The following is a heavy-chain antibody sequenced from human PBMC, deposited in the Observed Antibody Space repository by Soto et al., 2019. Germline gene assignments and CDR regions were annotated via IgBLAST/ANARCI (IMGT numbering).Heavy chain of an antibody. Sequence: QVQLVESGGGVVQPGRSLRLSCAASGFTFSSYGMHWVRQAPGKGLEWVALISYDGSNKYYADSVKGRFTISRDNSKNTLNLQMNSLRGEDTAVYYCAKETSGYSSSWSYYYGMDVWGQGTTVTVSS. CDR1: GFTFSSYG. D-gene: IGHD6-13*01. V-gene: IGHV3-30*18. CDR3: AKETSGYSSSWSYYYGMDV. J-gene: IGHJ6*02. CDR2: ISYDGSNK.